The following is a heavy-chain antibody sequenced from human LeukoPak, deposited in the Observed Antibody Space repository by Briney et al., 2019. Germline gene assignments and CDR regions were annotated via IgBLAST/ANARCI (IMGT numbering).Heavy chain of an antibody. V-gene: IGHV3-30*18. CDR3: ANGSWYHRSALGY. D-gene: IGHD6-13*01. Sequence: GGSLRLSCAASGFTFSSYGMHWVRQAPGKGLEWVAVISYDGSNKYYADSVKGRFTISRDNSKNTLYLQTNSLRAEDTAVYYCANGSWYHRSALGYWGQGTLVTVSS. CDR1: GFTFSSYG. J-gene: IGHJ4*02. CDR2: ISYDGSNK.